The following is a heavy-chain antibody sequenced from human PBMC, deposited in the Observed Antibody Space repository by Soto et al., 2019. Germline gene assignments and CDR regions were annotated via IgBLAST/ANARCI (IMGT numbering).Heavy chain of an antibody. Sequence: QVQLVESGGGVIQPGRALRLSCAASGFTFSAYGMHWVRQAPGKGPEWLALISYAGTNTYYADSMKGRFIISRDNTKNTLYLQMDSLRDEDTALYYCAKGRYDFWSPYYFESWGQGTLVTVSS. J-gene: IGHJ4*02. CDR1: GFTFSAYG. CDR2: ISYAGTNT. CDR3: AKGRYDFWSPYYFES. D-gene: IGHD3-3*01. V-gene: IGHV3-30*18.